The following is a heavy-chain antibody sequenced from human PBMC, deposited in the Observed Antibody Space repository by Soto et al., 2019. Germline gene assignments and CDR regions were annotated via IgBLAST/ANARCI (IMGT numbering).Heavy chain of an antibody. J-gene: IGHJ3*02. CDR1: GYTFTSYA. D-gene: IGHD3-22*01. Sequence: GASVKVSCKASGYTFTSYAMQWVRQARGQRLEWIGWIVVGSGNTNYAQKFQERVTITRDMSTSTAYMELSRLRSEDPAVYYCAAVRRGEYDSRGKNDVFDIGGKGTMVPASS. CDR2: IVVGSGNT. CDR3: AAVRRGEYDSRGKNDVFDI. V-gene: IGHV1-58*02.